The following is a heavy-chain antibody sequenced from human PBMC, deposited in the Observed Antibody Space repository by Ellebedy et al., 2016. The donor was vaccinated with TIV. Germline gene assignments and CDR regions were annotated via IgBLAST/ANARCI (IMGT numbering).Heavy chain of an antibody. CDR2: IYNSVTT. J-gene: IGHJ3*02. V-gene: IGHV4-61*01. D-gene: IGHD5-24*01. CDR3: ARSRRDGYGRAFDI. Sequence: SETLSLXXTVSGGSVSSDSYYWSWIRQPPGKGLEWIGYIYNSVTTKNNPSLKSRVTISIDTSKNEFYLKLSSVTAADTAVYYCARSRRDGYGRAFDIWGQGTRVIVSS. CDR1: GGSVSSDSYY.